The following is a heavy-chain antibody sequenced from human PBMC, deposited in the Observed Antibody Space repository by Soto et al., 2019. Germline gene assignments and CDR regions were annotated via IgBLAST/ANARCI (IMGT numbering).Heavy chain of an antibody. CDR2: ISSSSSYI. CDR3: ARDGLELQRIAFDI. J-gene: IGHJ3*02. D-gene: IGHD1-7*01. Sequence: GGSLGLSCAASGFTFSSYSMNWVRQAPGKGLEWVSSISSSSSYIYYADSVKGRFTISRDNAKNSLYLQMNSLRAEDTAVYYCARDGLELQRIAFDIWGQGTMVTVSS. CDR1: GFTFSSYS. V-gene: IGHV3-21*01.